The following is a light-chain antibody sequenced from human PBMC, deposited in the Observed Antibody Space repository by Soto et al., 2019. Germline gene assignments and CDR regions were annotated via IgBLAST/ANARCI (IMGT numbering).Light chain of an antibody. V-gene: IGLV2-14*01. CDR1: SSDVGGYNY. Sequence: QSALTQPASVSGSLGQSITISCTGSSSDVGGYNYVSWYQQHPGRAPKLMIYEVSNRPSGVSNRFSGSKSGNTASLTISGLQAEDEADYYCSSFTSSSTQVLGGGTKLTV. CDR2: EVS. CDR3: SSFTSSSTQV. J-gene: IGLJ3*02.